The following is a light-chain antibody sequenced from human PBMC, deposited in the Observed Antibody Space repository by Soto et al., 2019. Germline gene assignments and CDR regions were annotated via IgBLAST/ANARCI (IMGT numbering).Light chain of an antibody. CDR3: QQRSNWPS. Sequence: EIVLTQSPATLSLSPGERATLSCRASQSVSSYLAWYQQKPGQAPRLLIYDASNRATGIPARFSGSGSGTDFTLTHSSLEPEDFAVYYCQQRSNWPSFGGGTKVEIK. V-gene: IGKV3-11*01. CDR1: QSVSSY. J-gene: IGKJ4*01. CDR2: DAS.